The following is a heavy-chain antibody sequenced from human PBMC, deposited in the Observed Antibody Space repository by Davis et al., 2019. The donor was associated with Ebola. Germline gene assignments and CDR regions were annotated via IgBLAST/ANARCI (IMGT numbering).Heavy chain of an antibody. J-gene: IGHJ6*02. CDR2: IIPILGIA. CDR1: GGTFSSYA. V-gene: IGHV1-69*04. CDR3: ARDSRRTVYYYYYGMDV. Sequence: SVKVSCKASGGTFSSYAISWVRQAPGQGLEWMGRIIPILGIANYAQMFQGRVTITADKSTSTAYMELSSLRSEDTAVYYCARDSRRTVYYYYYGMDVWGQGTTVTVSS. D-gene: IGHD4-17*01.